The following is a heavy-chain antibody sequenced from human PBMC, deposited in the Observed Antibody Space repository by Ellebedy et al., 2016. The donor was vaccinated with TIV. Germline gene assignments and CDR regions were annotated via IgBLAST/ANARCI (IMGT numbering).Heavy chain of an antibody. Sequence: PGGSLRLSCEVSGFTFRDYWFHWVRQVPGEGLVWVSRVNPDGYTNYADSVKGRFIISRDNAKNTLYLEMSRLTDEDTAIYYCVRGSNDWYGMDNWGQGTLVTVSS. CDR3: VRGSNDWYGMDN. V-gene: IGHV3-74*01. CDR2: VNPDGYT. CDR1: GFTFRDYW. J-gene: IGHJ4*02. D-gene: IGHD6-19*01.